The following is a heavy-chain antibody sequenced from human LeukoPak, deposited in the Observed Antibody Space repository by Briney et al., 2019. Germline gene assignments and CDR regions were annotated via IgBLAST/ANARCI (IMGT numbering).Heavy chain of an antibody. CDR2: IYYSGST. Sequence: PSETLSLTCTVSGGSISSYHWSWIRQPPGKGLEWIGYIYYSGSTNYNPSLKSRVTISVDTSKNQFSLKLSSVTAADTAVYYCARAWSGSGWFDPWGQGTLVTVSS. CDR1: GGSISSYH. J-gene: IGHJ5*02. D-gene: IGHD3-10*01. V-gene: IGHV4-59*01. CDR3: ARAWSGSGWFDP.